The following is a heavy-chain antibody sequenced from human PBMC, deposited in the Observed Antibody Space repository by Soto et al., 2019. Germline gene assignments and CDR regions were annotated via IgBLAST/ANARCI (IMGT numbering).Heavy chain of an antibody. Sequence: ASVKVSCKASGYTFTSYAIYWVRQAPGQRLEWMGWMSADNGDTKYSQKFQGRVTITRDTSASTAYMELSSLTSEDTAVYYCARAASHPDYWGQGTLVTVS. V-gene: IGHV1-3*01. J-gene: IGHJ4*02. CDR1: GYTFTSYA. CDR3: ARAASHPDY. CDR2: MSADNGDT.